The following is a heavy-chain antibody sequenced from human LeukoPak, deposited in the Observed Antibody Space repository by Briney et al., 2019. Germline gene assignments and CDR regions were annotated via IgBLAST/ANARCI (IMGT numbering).Heavy chain of an antibody. CDR3: AGMRITTPTVRTLDY. J-gene: IGHJ4*02. CDR1: GGSMSTYY. D-gene: IGHD1-14*01. V-gene: IGHV4-59*01. Sequence: SETLSLTCTVSGGSMSTYYWTWIWQPPEKGLEWVGFIYYTGSTNNNPSLKRRVTISVDTSKDQFSLKLSSVTAADTAVYYCAGMRITTPTVRTLDYWGQGTLVTVSS. CDR2: IYYTGST.